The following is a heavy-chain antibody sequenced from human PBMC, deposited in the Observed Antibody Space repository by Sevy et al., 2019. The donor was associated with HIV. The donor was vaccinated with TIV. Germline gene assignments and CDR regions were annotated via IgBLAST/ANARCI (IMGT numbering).Heavy chain of an antibody. CDR1: GGSIGSNSFY. CDR3: ARQKVRSAYYYDTSGRQGKADFDS. D-gene: IGHD3-22*01. Sequence: SETLSLTCTVSGGSIGSNSFYWGWIRQPPGKELEWIWTVSYGGSAYYNPSLRSRVTISVDASKKQFSLKLSSVTAADTAVYYCARQKVRSAYYYDTSGRQGKADFDSWGQGTLVTVSS. CDR2: VSYGGSA. J-gene: IGHJ4*02. V-gene: IGHV4-39*01.